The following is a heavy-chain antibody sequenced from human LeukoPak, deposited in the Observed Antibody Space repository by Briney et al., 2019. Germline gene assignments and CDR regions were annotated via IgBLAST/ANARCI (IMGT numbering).Heavy chain of an antibody. CDR3: ARSPHLVGATGYY. CDR1: GYSFTSYW. Sequence: GESLKISCKGSGYSFTSYWIGWVRQMPGKGLAWMGIIYPGDSDTRYSPSFQGQVTISADKSISTAYLQWSSLKASDTAMYYCARSPHLVGATGYYWGQGTLVTVSS. J-gene: IGHJ4*02. CDR2: IYPGDSDT. D-gene: IGHD1-26*01. V-gene: IGHV5-51*01.